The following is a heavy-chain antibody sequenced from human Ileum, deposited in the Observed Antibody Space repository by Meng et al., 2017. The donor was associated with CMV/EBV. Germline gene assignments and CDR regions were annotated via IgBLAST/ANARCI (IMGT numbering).Heavy chain of an antibody. Sequence: ASVKVSCKASGYLFTTYGVSWVRHVPGQGLEWVGWISAHNGNTRYADSFQGRVTMTTDTSTTTAYMELTSLRSDDTAVYYCARDVSSSIPIGVDYWGQGTLVTVSS. D-gene: IGHD6-13*01. CDR1: GYLFTTYG. CDR2: ISAHNGNT. V-gene: IGHV1-18*01. J-gene: IGHJ4*02. CDR3: ARDVSSSIPIGVDY.